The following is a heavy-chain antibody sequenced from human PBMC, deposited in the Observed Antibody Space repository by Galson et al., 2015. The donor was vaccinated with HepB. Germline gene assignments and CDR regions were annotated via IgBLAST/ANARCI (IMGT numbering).Heavy chain of an antibody. CDR1: GDITNYY. D-gene: IGHD5-24*01. J-gene: IGHJ4*02. Sequence: SVKVSCKASGDITNYYMHWVRQAPGQGLEWMGWINCNSGDTKYLQRFQGRVTVTRDTSINTAYMELIGLTSDDAAVYYCGKVWDGHSYIDYWGQGTLVTVSS. V-gene: IGHV1-2*02. CDR3: GKVWDGHSYIDY. CDR2: INCNSGDT.